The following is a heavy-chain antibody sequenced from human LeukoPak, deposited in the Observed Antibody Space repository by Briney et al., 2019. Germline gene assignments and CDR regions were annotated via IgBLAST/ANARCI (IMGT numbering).Heavy chain of an antibody. J-gene: IGHJ4*02. Sequence: SVKVSCKASGFTFTSSAVQWVRQARGQRLEWIGWIVVGSGNTNYAQKFQERVTITRDMSTSTAYMELSSLRSEDTAVYYCAARSSYSSGWNFDYWGQGTLVTVSS. D-gene: IGHD6-19*01. CDR3: AARSSYSSGWNFDY. V-gene: IGHV1-58*01. CDR2: IVVGSGNT. CDR1: GFTFTSSA.